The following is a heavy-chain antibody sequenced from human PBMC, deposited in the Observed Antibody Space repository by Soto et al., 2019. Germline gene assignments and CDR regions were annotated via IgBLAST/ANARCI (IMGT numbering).Heavy chain of an antibody. CDR1: GFTFSSYA. Sequence: LRLSCAASGFTFSSYAISWVRQAPGKGLEWVSAISGSGGSTYYTDSVKGRFTISRDNSKNTLYLQMNSLRAEDTAVYYCARRGSGSYYDYWGQGTLVTVSS. J-gene: IGHJ4*02. D-gene: IGHD1-26*01. CDR2: ISGSGGST. V-gene: IGHV3-23*01. CDR3: ARRGSGSYYDY.